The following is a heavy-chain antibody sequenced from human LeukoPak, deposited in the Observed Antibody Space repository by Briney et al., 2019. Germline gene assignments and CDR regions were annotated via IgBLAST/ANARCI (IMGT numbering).Heavy chain of an antibody. V-gene: IGHV4-4*07. CDR2: ISSSGTT. CDR1: GGSITSYY. CDR3: AREGRSSTPGY. Sequence: SETLSLTCSVSGGSITSYYWSWIRQPAEKKLEWIGRISSSGTTDYNPSLGSRLSMSVDTSKNQFSLKLKSVTAADTAIYYCAREGRSSTPGYWGQGTLVTVSS. J-gene: IGHJ4*01. D-gene: IGHD2-15*01.